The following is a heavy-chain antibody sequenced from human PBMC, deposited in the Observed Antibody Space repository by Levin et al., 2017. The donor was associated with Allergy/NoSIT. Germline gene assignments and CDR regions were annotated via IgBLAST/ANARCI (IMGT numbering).Heavy chain of an antibody. CDR2: ISYDGSNK. J-gene: IGHJ4*02. D-gene: IGHD1-1*01. V-gene: IGHV3-30-3*01. Sequence: GGSLRLSCAASGFTFSSYAMHWVRQAPGKGLEWVAVISYDGSNKYYADSVKGRFTISRDNSKNTLYLQMNSLRAEDTAVYYCARVQKSLGFFDYWGQGTLVTVSS. CDR1: GFTFSSYA. CDR3: ARVQKSLGFFDY.